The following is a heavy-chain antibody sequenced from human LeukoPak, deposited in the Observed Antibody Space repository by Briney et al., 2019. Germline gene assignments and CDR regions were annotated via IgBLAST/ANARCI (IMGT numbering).Heavy chain of an antibody. CDR1: GGSISSSSYY. CDR3: ARVERLWFGAFYSNSIPDY. D-gene: IGHD3-10*01. CDR2: IYYSGST. J-gene: IGHJ4*02. V-gene: IGHV4-39*02. Sequence: PSETLSLTCTVSGGSISSSSYYWGWIRQPPGKGLEWIGSIYYSGSTSYNPSLKSRVTMSVDTSKNHFSLNLSSVTAADTAVYYCARVERLWFGAFYSNSIPDYWGQGTLVTVSS.